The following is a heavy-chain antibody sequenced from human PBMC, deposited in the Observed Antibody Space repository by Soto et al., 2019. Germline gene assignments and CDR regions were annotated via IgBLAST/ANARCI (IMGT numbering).Heavy chain of an antibody. D-gene: IGHD3-3*01. CDR2: INYSGST. Sequence: SETMCLTCTVSGGTLSSSSWYWGWIRQPPGKGLEWIGSINYSGSTYYNPSLKSRITISVDTSKNQFSLKLSSVTAADTAVYFCAKTGFWSDYRVADYWGQGTLVTVSS. CDR3: AKTGFWSDYRVADY. V-gene: IGHV4-39*01. J-gene: IGHJ4*02. CDR1: GGTLSSSSWY.